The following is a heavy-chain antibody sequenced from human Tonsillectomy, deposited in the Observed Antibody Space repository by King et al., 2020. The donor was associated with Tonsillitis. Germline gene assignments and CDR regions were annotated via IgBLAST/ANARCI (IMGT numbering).Heavy chain of an antibody. CDR2: ISWNSGSI. V-gene: IGHV3-9*01. D-gene: IGHD5-18*01. J-gene: IGHJ4*02. CDR3: AKDRGYSYGTTNFDY. CDR1: GFIFADYA. Sequence: VQLVESGGGLVQPGRSLRLSCAASGFIFADYAMHWVRQAPGKGLEWVSGISWNSGSIGYADSVKGRFTISRDNAKNSLYLQMNSLRAEDTALYYCAKDRGYSYGTTNFDYWGQGTLVTVSS.